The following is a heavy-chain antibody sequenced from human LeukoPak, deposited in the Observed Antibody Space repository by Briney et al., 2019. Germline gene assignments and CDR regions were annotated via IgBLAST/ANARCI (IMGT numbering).Heavy chain of an antibody. J-gene: IGHJ4*02. Sequence: ASVKVSCTASGGTFGTYAISRVRQAPGRGLQWMGRIIPMGRFTPTLDVVNYAKKFQGRVTITADKSTSTSHMELSSLRSEDTAVYYCATSWIGSGYYFDYWGQGTLVTVSS. V-gene: IGHV1-69*04. CDR3: ATSWIGSGYYFDY. CDR2: IIPMGRFTPTLDVV. D-gene: IGHD3-3*01. CDR1: GGTFGTYA.